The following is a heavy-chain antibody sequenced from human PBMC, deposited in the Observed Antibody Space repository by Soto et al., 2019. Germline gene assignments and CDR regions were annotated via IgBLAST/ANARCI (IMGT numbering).Heavy chain of an antibody. CDR2: IYYSGST. CDR3: AGVICSGGSCYPLPNYYYYYMDV. D-gene: IGHD2-15*01. V-gene: IGHV4-39*01. CDR1: GGSLSSSRYY. Sequence: SSETLSLTCTVSGGSLSSSRYYWGWIRQPPGKGLEWIGSIYYSGSTYYNPSLKSRVTISVDTSKNQFSLKLSSVTAADTAVYYCAGVICSGGSCYPLPNYYYYYMDVWGKGTTVTVSS. J-gene: IGHJ6*03.